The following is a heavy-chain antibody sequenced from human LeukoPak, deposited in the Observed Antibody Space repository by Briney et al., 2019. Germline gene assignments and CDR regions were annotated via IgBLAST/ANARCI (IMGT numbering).Heavy chain of an antibody. CDR3: AKVDLGYYGSGSYYNPTFFDY. J-gene: IGHJ4*02. CDR1: GFTFSSYA. D-gene: IGHD3-10*01. CDR2: IGGSGGST. Sequence: GGSLRLSCAASGFTFSSYAMSWVRQAPGKGLEWVSAIGGSGGSTYYADSVKGRFTISRDNSKNTLYLQMNSLRAEDTAVYYCAKVDLGYYGSGSYYNPTFFDYWGQGTLVTVSS. V-gene: IGHV3-23*01.